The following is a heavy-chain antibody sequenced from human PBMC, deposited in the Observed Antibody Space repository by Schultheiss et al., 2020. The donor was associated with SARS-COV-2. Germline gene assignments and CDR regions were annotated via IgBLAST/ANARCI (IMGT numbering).Heavy chain of an antibody. V-gene: IGHV4-4*08. CDR3: ARSPTVTRFYYMDV. CDR1: GGSISSYY. D-gene: IGHD4-17*01. Sequence: SETLSLTCTVSGGSISSYYWSWIRQPPGKGLEWIGRIYTTGSTNYNPSLKSRVTISVDTSKNQVSLRMNSVTSADTAVYYCARSPTVTRFYYMDVWGKGTTVTVSS. CDR2: IYTTGST. J-gene: IGHJ6*03.